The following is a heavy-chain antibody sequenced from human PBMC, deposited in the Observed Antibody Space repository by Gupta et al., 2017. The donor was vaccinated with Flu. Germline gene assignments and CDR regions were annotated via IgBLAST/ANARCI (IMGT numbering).Heavy chain of an antibody. CDR1: GFIFSSYG. D-gene: IGHD3-3*01. CDR3: AKDGYYGFWSGYSSLFYYYYMDV. CDR2: ISYDGSNK. Sequence: QVQLVESGGGVVQPGRSLRLSCASSGFIFSSYGMHWFRQAPGKGLEWVAVISYDGSNKYYADSVKGRFTISRDNSKNTLYLQMNSLRAEDTAVYYCAKDGYYGFWSGYSSLFYYYYMDVWGKGTTVTVSS. J-gene: IGHJ6*03. V-gene: IGHV3-30*18.